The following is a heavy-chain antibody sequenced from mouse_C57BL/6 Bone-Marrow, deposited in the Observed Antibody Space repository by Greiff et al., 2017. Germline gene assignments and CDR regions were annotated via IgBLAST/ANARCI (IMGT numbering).Heavy chain of an antibody. CDR3: ARLGPYPYYFDY. J-gene: IGHJ2*01. CDR2: FNPGSGGT. D-gene: IGHD2-10*01. CDR1: GYAFTNYL. V-gene: IGHV1-54*01. Sequence: QVQLKQSGAELVRPGTSVKVSCKASGYAFTNYLIEWVKQRPGQGLEWIGVFNPGSGGTNYNEKFKGKGTLTADKPSSTAYVQLSSLTSEDSAVYFCARLGPYPYYFDYWGQGTTLTVSS.